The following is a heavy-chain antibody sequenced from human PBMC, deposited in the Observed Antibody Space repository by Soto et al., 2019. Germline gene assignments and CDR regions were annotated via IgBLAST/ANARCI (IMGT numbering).Heavy chain of an antibody. CDR3: ARDKRRGGTWTEFDS. CDR2: IYYRGST. Sequence: PSETLSLTCTVSGGSISSDDYCWSWIRQPPGKGLEWIGYIYYRGSTYYNPSLKSRASISADTSKNQFSLKLSSVTAADTAVYYCARDKRRGGTWTEFDSWGQGTLVTVSS. V-gene: IGHV4-30-4*01. J-gene: IGHJ4*02. D-gene: IGHD3-3*01. CDR1: GGSISSDDYC.